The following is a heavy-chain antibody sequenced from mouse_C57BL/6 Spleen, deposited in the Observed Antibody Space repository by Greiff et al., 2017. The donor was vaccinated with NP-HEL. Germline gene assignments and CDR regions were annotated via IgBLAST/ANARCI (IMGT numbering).Heavy chain of an antibody. D-gene: IGHD2-5*01. CDR2: IYPGDGDT. J-gene: IGHJ2*01. CDR3: ARSYSNYGGYYFDY. Sequence: LQESGAELVKPGASVKISCKASGYAFSSYWMNWVKQRPGKGLAWIGQIYPGDGDTNYNGKFKGKATLTADKSSSTAYMQLSSLTSEDSAVYFCARSYSNYGGYYFDYWGQGTTLTVSS. V-gene: IGHV1-80*01. CDR1: GYAFSSYW.